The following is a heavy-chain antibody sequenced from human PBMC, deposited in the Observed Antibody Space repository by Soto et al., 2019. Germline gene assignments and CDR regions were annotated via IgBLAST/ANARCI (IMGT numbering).Heavy chain of an antibody. CDR2: ISSSSSYI. CDR1: GFTFSSYS. V-gene: IGHV3-21*01. J-gene: IGHJ6*02. CDR3: ARGTYGSYGMDV. Sequence: GGSLRLSCAASGFTFSSYSMNWVRQAPGKGLEWVSSISSSSSYIYYADSVKGRFTISRDNAKNSLYLQINSLRAEDTAVYYCARGTYGSYGMDVWGQGTTVTVSS. D-gene: IGHD3-10*01.